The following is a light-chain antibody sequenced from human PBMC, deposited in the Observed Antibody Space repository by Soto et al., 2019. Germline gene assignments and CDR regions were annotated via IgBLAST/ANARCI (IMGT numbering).Light chain of an antibody. CDR2: DAS. CDR1: QSISSW. Sequence: DIQMTQSPSTLSAPVGDRVLITCRASQSISSWLAWYQQKPGKAHKLLIYDASSLESGVPSRFSGSGSGTEFTITISSLQADDFETYYGQQYNSYPWTFGQGTKVDIK. J-gene: IGKJ1*01. CDR3: QQYNSYPWT. V-gene: IGKV1-5*01.